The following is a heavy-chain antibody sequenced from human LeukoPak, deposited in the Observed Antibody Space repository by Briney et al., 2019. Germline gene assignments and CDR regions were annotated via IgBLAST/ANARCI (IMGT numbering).Heavy chain of an antibody. CDR1: GFTFSSYW. Sequence: GGSLRLSCAPSGFTFSSYWMYWVRQAPGKGRVWVSRINSDASSTSYADSVKGRFTISRDNDKNTRYLQMNSLRAEDKAVYYCAKGFGAFDIWGQGTMVTVSS. J-gene: IGHJ3*02. CDR3: AKGFGAFDI. D-gene: IGHD3-10*01. V-gene: IGHV3-74*01. CDR2: INSDASST.